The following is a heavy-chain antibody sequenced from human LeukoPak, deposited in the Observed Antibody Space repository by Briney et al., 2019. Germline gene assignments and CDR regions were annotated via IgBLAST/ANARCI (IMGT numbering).Heavy chain of an antibody. V-gene: IGHV3-23*01. Sequence: GGSLRLSCAASGFTFSSYAMSWVRQAPGKGLEWVSAISGSGGSTYYADSVKGRFTISRDNSKNTLYLQMNSLRAEDTAVYYCVRDPSYSSGWYPYFFDYWGQGTQVTVPS. CDR2: ISGSGGST. D-gene: IGHD6-13*01. CDR3: VRDPSYSSGWYPYFFDY. CDR1: GFTFSSYA. J-gene: IGHJ4*02.